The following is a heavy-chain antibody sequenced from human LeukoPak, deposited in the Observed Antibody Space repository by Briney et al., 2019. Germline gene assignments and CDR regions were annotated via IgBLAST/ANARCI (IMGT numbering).Heavy chain of an antibody. CDR3: ARRRYCSSTSCYTSRRAFDI. CDR2: IYHSGST. D-gene: IGHD2-2*02. Sequence: SGTLSLTCAVSGGSISSSNWWSWVRQPPGKGLEWIGEIYHSGSTNYNPSLKSRVTISVDTSKNQFSLKLSSVTAADTAVYYCARRRYCSSTSCYTSRRAFDIWGQGTMVTVSS. J-gene: IGHJ3*02. CDR1: GGSISSSNW. V-gene: IGHV4-4*02.